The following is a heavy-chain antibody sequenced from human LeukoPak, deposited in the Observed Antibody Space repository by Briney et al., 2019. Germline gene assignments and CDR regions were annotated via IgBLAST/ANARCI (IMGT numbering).Heavy chain of an antibody. J-gene: IGHJ4*02. V-gene: IGHV4-34*01. CDR3: ARGFITIFGVDPFDY. D-gene: IGHD3-3*01. CDR2: INHSGST. CDR1: GGSFSGYY. Sequence: SETLSLTCAVYGGSFSGYYGSWIRQPPGKGLEWIGEINHSGSTNYNPSLKSRVTISVDTSKNQFSLKLSSVTAADTAVYYCARGFITIFGVDPFDYWGQGTLVTVSS.